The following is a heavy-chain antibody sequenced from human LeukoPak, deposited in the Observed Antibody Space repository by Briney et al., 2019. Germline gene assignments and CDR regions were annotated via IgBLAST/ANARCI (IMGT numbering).Heavy chain of an antibody. CDR1: GYTFTSYV. Sequence: ASVKVSCKASGYTFTSYVIHWVRQAPGQRLEWMGWINAGNGNTKYSQEFQDRVTITRDTSASTAYMELRSLRSDDTAVYYCAREGGGSSYMDVWGKGTTVTVSS. D-gene: IGHD2-15*01. CDR3: AREGGGSSYMDV. V-gene: IGHV1-3*01. CDR2: INAGNGNT. J-gene: IGHJ6*03.